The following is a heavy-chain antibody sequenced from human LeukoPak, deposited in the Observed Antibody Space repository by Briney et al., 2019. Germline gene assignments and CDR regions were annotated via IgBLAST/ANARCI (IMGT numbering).Heavy chain of an antibody. D-gene: IGHD6-13*01. J-gene: IGHJ6*03. Sequence: SETLSLTCTVSGGSISSSSYYWGWIRQPPGKGLEWIGSIYYSGSTYYNPSLKSRVTISVDTSKNQFSLKLSSVTAADTAVYFCARRGISQGYYMDVWGKGTTVTISS. CDR2: IYYSGST. CDR1: GGSISSSSYY. CDR3: ARRGISQGYYMDV. V-gene: IGHV4-39*01.